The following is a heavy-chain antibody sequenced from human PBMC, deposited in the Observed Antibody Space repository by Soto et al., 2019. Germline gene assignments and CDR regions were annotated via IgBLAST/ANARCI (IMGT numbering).Heavy chain of an antibody. Sequence: PGESLKISCKGSGYSFTSYWISWVRQMPGKGLEWMGRIDPSDSYTNYSPSFQGHVTISADKSISTAYLQWSSLKASDTAMYYCARLGFWGSSSWYGIMAFDIWGQGTMVTVSS. J-gene: IGHJ3*02. CDR3: ARLGFWGSSSWYGIMAFDI. V-gene: IGHV5-10-1*01. CDR1: GYSFTSYW. CDR2: IDPSDSYT. D-gene: IGHD6-13*01.